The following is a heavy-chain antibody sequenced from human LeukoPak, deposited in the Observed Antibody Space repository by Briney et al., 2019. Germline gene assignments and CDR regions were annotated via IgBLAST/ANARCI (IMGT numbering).Heavy chain of an antibody. J-gene: IGHJ4*02. CDR3: ATWSGPYKFDY. Sequence: DSVKGRFTISRDNSKNTLYLQMNSLRAEDTAVYYCATWSGPYKFDYWGRGTLVTVSS. V-gene: IGHV3-30*04. D-gene: IGHD3-3*01.